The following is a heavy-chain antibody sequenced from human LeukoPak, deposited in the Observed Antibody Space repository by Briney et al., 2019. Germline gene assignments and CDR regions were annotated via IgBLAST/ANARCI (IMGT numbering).Heavy chain of an antibody. J-gene: IGHJ6*02. CDR2: IKSKTDGGTT. V-gene: IGHV3-15*07. CDR3: AKDSGQLVLDIHYGMDV. D-gene: IGHD6-6*01. CDR1: GFTFSNAW. Sequence: PGGSLRLSCAASGFTFSNAWMNWVRQAPGKGLKWVGRIKSKTDGGTTDYAAPVKGRFTISRDNSKNTLYLQMNSLRAEDTAVYYCAKDSGQLVLDIHYGMDVWGQGTTVTVSS.